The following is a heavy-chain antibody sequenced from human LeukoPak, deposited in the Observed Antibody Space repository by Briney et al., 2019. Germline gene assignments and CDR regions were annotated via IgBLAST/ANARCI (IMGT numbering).Heavy chain of an antibody. V-gene: IGHV1-58*02. J-gene: IGHJ4*02. Sequence: GASVKVSCKASGFTFTSSATQWVRQARGQRLEWIGWIVVGSGNTNYAQKFQERVTITRDMSTSTAYMELSSLRSEDTAVYYCAAEDNGQWLVHGTWGQGTLVTVSS. D-gene: IGHD6-19*01. CDR1: GFTFTSSA. CDR2: IVVGSGNT. CDR3: AAEDNGQWLVHGT.